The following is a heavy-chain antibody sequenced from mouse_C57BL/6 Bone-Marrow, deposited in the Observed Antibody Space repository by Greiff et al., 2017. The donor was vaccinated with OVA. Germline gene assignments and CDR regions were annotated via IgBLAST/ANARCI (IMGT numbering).Heavy chain of an antibody. Sequence: VQLQQSGAELVKPGASVKLSCKASGYAFSSYWMNWVKQRPGQGLEWIGQLYPGDGDTNYNGKFKGKATLTADKSSSTAYMQLSSLTSEDSAVYFCGRQAVIATKWYFDVWGTGTTVTVSA. V-gene: IGHV1-80*01. CDR3: GRQAVIATKWYFDV. CDR2: LYPGDGDT. J-gene: IGHJ1*03. CDR1: GYAFSSYW. D-gene: IGHD1-1*01.